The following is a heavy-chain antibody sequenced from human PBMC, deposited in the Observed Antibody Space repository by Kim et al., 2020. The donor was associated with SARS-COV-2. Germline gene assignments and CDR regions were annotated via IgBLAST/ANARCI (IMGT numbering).Heavy chain of an antibody. V-gene: IGHV1-69*13. Sequence: SVKVSCKASGGTFSSYAISWVRQAPGQGLEWMGGIIPIFGTANYAQKFQGRVTITADESTSTAYMELSSLRSEDTAVYYCARKAPYDSSGYGSHYYGMDVWGQGTTVTVSS. J-gene: IGHJ6*02. D-gene: IGHD3-22*01. CDR2: IIPIFGTA. CDR1: GGTFSSYA. CDR3: ARKAPYDSSGYGSHYYGMDV.